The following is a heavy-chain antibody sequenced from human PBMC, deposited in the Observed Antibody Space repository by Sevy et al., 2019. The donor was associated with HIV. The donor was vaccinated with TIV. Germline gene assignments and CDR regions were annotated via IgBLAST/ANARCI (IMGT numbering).Heavy chain of an antibody. Sequence: GGSLRLSCAASGFTFSSYSMNWVRQAPGKGLEWVSYISSSSSTIYYADSVKGRFTISRDNAKNSLYLQMNSLRDEDTALYYCARDSEFDIVVVVAGVGDAFDIWGQGTMVTVSS. CDR2: ISSSSSTI. CDR1: GFTFSSYS. V-gene: IGHV3-48*02. D-gene: IGHD2-15*01. J-gene: IGHJ3*02. CDR3: ARDSEFDIVVVVAGVGDAFDI.